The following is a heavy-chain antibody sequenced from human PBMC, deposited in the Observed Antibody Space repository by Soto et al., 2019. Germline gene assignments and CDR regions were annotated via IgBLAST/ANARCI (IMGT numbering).Heavy chain of an antibody. J-gene: IGHJ4*02. CDR2: ITPTLNIA. Sequence: QLQLVQSGAEVREPGSWVKVYCKASGGTFSSYTVIWVRQAPGQGLEWMGGITPTLNIAMYAEKFQGRVTITADESTSTVNMHLSSLRSEDTAVYFCARGYYSGSNPSSFDYWGQGTLVAVSS. CDR3: ARGYYSGSNPSSFDY. V-gene: IGHV1-69*12. CDR1: GGTFSSYT. D-gene: IGHD1-26*01.